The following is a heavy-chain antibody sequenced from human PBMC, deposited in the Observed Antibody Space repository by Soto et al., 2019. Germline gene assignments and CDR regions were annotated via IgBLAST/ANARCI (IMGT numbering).Heavy chain of an antibody. D-gene: IGHD6-13*01. V-gene: IGHV3-48*01. CDR2: ISSSSSTI. CDR1: GFTFSSDS. CDR3: ANLDFYSSSLSWFDP. Sequence: PGGSLRLSCAASGFTFSSDSMNWVRQAPGKGLEWVSYISSSSSTIYYADSVKGRFTISRDNSKNTLYLQMNSLRAEDTAVYYCANLDFYSSSLSWFDPWGQGTLVTVSS. J-gene: IGHJ5*02.